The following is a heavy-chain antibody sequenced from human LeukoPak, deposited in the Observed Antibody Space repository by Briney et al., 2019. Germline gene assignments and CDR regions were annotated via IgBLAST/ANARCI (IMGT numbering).Heavy chain of an antibody. CDR2: ITDSGDST. CDR3: AKTPGIAVVLYYFDY. J-gene: IGHJ4*02. Sequence: GGSLRLSCAASGFTFSHYWMSWVRQTPGKGLEWVSGITDSGDSTYYADSVKGRFTISRDNSKYTVYLQMNSLRAEDTAVYYCAKTPGIAVVLYYFDYWGQGMLVTVSS. D-gene: IGHD6-19*01. CDR1: GFTFSHYW. V-gene: IGHV3-23*01.